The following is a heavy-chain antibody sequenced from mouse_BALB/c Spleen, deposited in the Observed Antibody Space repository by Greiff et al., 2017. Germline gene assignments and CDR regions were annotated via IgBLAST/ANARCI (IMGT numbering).Heavy chain of an antibody. CDR1: GFTFSDYY. Sequence: EVMLVESGGGLVKPGGSLKLSCAASGFTFSDYYMYWVRQTPEKRLEWVATISDGGSYTYYPDGVKGRFTISRDNAKNNLYLQMSSLKSEDTAMYYCAREGGRGDYWGQGTTLTVSS. V-gene: IGHV5-4*02. J-gene: IGHJ2*01. CDR3: AREGGRGDY. D-gene: IGHD3-3*01. CDR2: ISDGGSYT.